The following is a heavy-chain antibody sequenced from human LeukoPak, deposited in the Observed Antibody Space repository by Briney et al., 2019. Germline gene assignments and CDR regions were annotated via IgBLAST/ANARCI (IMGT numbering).Heavy chain of an antibody. V-gene: IGHV1-69*13. D-gene: IGHD2-15*01. J-gene: IGHJ4*02. CDR3: ARDANGLVVVADLAFDY. CDR1: GGTFSSYA. CDR2: IIPIFGTA. Sequence: EASVKVSCKASGGTFSSYAISWVRQAPGQGLEWMGGIIPIFGTANYAQKFQGRVTITADESTSTAYMELSSLRSEDTAVYYCARDANGLVVVADLAFDYWGQGTLVTVSS.